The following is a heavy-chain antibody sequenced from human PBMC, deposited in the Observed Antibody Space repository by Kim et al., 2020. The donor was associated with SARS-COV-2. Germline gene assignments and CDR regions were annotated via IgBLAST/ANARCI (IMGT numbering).Heavy chain of an antibody. CDR3: ARDMDRGIAAAGELDP. D-gene: IGHD6-13*01. Sequence: GGSLRLSCAASGFTFSSYGMHWVRQAPGKGLEWVAVIWYDGSNKYYADSVKGRFTISRDNSKNTLYLQMNSLRAEDTAVYYCARDMDRGIAAAGELDPWGQGTLVTVSS. CDR2: IWYDGSNK. V-gene: IGHV3-33*01. J-gene: IGHJ5*02. CDR1: GFTFSSYG.